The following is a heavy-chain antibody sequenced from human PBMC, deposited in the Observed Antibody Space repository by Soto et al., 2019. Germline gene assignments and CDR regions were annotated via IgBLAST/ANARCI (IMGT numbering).Heavy chain of an antibody. CDR1: GFTVGSHA. Sequence: HPGGSLRLSCAASGFTVGSHAMSWVRQAPGKGLEWVSAISGSGGSTYYADSVKGRFTISRDNSKNTLYLQMNSLRAEDTAVYYCAKTLYYDGNWFDPWGQGTLVTVSS. CDR3: AKTLYYDGNWFDP. D-gene: IGHD3-22*01. CDR2: ISGSGGST. J-gene: IGHJ5*02. V-gene: IGHV3-23*01.